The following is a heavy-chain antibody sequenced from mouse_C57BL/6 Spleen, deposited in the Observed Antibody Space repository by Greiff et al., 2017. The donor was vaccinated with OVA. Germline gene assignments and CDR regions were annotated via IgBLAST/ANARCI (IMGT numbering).Heavy chain of an antibody. J-gene: IGHJ3*01. Sequence: ESGPGLVKPSQSLSLTCSVTGYSITSGYYWNWIRQFPGNKLEWMGYISYDGSNNYNPSLKNRISITRDTSKNQFFLKLNSVTTEDTATYYCARRDYDGTPWFAYWGQGTLVTVSA. CDR3: ARRDYDGTPWFAY. CDR2: ISYDGSN. CDR1: GYSITSGYY. V-gene: IGHV3-6*01. D-gene: IGHD2-4*01.